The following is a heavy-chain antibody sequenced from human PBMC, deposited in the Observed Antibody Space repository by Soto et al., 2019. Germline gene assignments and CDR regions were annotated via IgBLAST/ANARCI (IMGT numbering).Heavy chain of an antibody. D-gene: IGHD3-22*01. J-gene: IGHJ5*02. CDR2: IYYSGST. Sequence: SETLSLTCTVSGGSISGGGYYWSWIRQPPGKGLEWIGYIYYSGSTNYNPSLKSRVTISVDTSKNQFSLELSSVTAADTAVYYCARWTYYYASSGYYNWFDPWGQGTLVTVSS. CDR1: GGSISGGGYY. V-gene: IGHV4-61*08. CDR3: ARWTYYYASSGYYNWFDP.